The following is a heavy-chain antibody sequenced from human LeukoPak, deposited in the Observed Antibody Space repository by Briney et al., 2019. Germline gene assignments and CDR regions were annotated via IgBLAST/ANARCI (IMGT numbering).Heavy chain of an antibody. D-gene: IGHD6-6*01. V-gene: IGHV3-48*03. CDR3: AREYSRSSGHVFDP. CDR2: ISSSGSTI. CDR1: GFAFSSYE. J-gene: IGHJ5*02. Sequence: GGSLSLSCAASGFAFSSYETNWVRQAPGKGLEWVSYISSSGSTIYYADSVKGRFTISRDNAKNSLYLQMNSLRAEDTAVYYCAREYSRSSGHVFDPWVQGAMVTVSS.